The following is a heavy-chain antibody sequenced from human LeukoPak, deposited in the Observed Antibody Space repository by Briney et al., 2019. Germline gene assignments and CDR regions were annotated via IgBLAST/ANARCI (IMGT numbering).Heavy chain of an antibody. V-gene: IGHV3-9*01. Sequence: ARSLRLSCSASGFDLDNYAMHWVRQAPGKGLQWVSGINWSSKMVAYAASVKGRFTISRDNAKNSLYLQMNGLTSEDTAFYFCAKGRLEMATVDLEFWGQGTLVTVSS. CDR3: AKGRLEMATVDLEF. CDR1: GFDLDNYA. D-gene: IGHD5-24*01. CDR2: INWSSKMV. J-gene: IGHJ4*02.